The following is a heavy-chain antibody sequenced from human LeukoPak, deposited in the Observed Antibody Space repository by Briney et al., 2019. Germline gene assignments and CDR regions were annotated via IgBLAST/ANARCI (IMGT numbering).Heavy chain of an antibody. CDR3: ASLSCSGGSCYYSGGRDY. D-gene: IGHD2-15*01. CDR2: IIPIFGTA. CDR1: GGTFSNYA. V-gene: IGHV1-69*13. Sequence: GASVKVSCKASGGTFSNYAISWVRQAPGQGLEWMGGIIPIFGTANYAQKFQGRVTITADESTSTAYMELSSLRSEDTAVYYCASLSCSGGSCYYSGGRDYWGQGTLVTVSS. J-gene: IGHJ4*02.